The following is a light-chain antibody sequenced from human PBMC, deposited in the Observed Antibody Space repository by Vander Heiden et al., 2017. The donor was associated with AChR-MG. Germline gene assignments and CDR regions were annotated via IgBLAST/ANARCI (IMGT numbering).Light chain of an antibody. CDR3: CSYAGSSTFEV. Sequence: QSALTQPASVSGSPGQSITISCTGTSSDVGSYNLVSLYQQHPGKAPKLMIYEGSKRPSGVSNRFSGSKSGNTASLTISGLQAEDEADYYCCSYAGSSTFEVFGGGTKLTGL. V-gene: IGLV2-23*03. J-gene: IGLJ3*02. CDR1: SSDVGSYNL. CDR2: EGS.